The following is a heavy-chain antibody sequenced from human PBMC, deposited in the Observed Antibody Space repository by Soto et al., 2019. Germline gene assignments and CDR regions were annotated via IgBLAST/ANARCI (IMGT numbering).Heavy chain of an antibody. Sequence: GGSLRLSCAASGFIYSTAWINWVRQAPGKGLEWVGRIKSKIDGGTTDFAASVKGRFAISRDDSQDTMFLQMNSLKSEDTAVYYCTTDSHFSTRLVRFDLWGRGTLVTVSS. V-gene: IGHV3-15*07. CDR2: IKSKIDGGTT. CDR3: TTDSHFSTRLVRFDL. D-gene: IGHD3-3*02. CDR1: GFIYSTAW. J-gene: IGHJ4*01.